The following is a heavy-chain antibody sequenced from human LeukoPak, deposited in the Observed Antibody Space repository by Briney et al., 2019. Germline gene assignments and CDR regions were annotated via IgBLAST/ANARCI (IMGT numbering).Heavy chain of an antibody. CDR2: IYYSGST. J-gene: IGHJ5*02. CDR1: GGSISSYY. D-gene: IGHD1-26*01. Sequence: SETLSLTCTVSGGSISSYYWSWIRQPPGKGLEWIGYIYYSGSTNYNPSLKSRVTISVDTSKNQFSLRLTSVTAADTAVYFCVRLGVVGLDQNWFDPWGQGTLVSVSS. CDR3: VRLGVVGLDQNWFDP. V-gene: IGHV4-59*12.